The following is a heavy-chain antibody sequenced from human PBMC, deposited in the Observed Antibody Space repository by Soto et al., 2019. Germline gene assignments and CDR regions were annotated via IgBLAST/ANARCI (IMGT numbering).Heavy chain of an antibody. V-gene: IGHV3-30*18. CDR1: GFMFSGYG. D-gene: IGHD3-3*01. CDR3: AKLVGGVKAIGAPGDWLDP. J-gene: IGHJ5*02. Sequence: QVQLVESGGGVVQPGDSLRLSCAASGFMFSGYGIHWIRQAPGKGLEWVAVISHDGSEKYYGDSVKGRCTVSRDNSNNTLFLQIDSLRAEDTAVYYCAKLVGGVKAIGAPGDWLDPWGQGTLVTVSS. CDR2: ISHDGSEK.